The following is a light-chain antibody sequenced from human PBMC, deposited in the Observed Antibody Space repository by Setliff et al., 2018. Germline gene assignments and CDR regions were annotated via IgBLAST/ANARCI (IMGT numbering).Light chain of an antibody. V-gene: IGLV2-14*01. J-gene: IGLJ1*01. CDR3: SSYISSSTLV. CDR1: SSDVGGYNY. Sequence: QSALTQPASVSGSPGQSITISCTGTSSDVGGYNYVSWYQQHPGKAPKLMFYDVSKRPSGVSNRFSGSKSGNTASLTISGLQAEDEADYYCSSYISSSTLVFGTGTKAPS. CDR2: DVS.